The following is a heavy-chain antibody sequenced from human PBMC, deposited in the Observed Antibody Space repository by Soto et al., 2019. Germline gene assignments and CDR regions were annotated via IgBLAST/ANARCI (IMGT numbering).Heavy chain of an antibody. Sequence: QVQLVQSGAEVKKPGASVKVSCKTSGYTFTDYGVNWVRQAPGQGLEWMGWISTKNGNTKYAQNLQDRVTMTTDTSTSTAYMELRILKSEDTAVYYCARVPTPTHGDSNKNHCFDPWGQGTLVTVSS. CDR3: ARVPTPTHGDSNKNHCFDP. D-gene: IGHD4-17*01. CDR2: ISTKNGNT. V-gene: IGHV1-18*04. J-gene: IGHJ5*02. CDR1: GYTFTDYG.